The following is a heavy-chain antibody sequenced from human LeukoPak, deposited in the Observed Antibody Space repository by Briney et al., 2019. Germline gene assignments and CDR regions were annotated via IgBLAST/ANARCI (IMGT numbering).Heavy chain of an antibody. D-gene: IGHD3-22*01. V-gene: IGHV3-43*01. Sequence: AGGSLRLSCAASGFTFDDYTMHWVRQAPGKGLEWVSLISWDGGSTYYADSVKGRFTISRDNSKNSLYLQMNSLRTEDTALYYCAKGLDSSGYYDYWGQGTLVTVSS. J-gene: IGHJ4*02. CDR3: AKGLDSSGYYDY. CDR1: GFTFDDYT. CDR2: ISWDGGST.